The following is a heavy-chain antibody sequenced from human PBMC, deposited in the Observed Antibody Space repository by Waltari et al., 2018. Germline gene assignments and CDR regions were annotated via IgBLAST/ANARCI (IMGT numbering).Heavy chain of an antibody. CDR2: ISYDGSNK. CDR3: ARDHGYYGSGSYQGDYYYGMDV. CDR1: GFTFRSYA. J-gene: IGHJ6*02. D-gene: IGHD3-10*01. Sequence: QVQLVESGGGVVQPGRSLRLSCAASGFTFRSYAMHWVRQAPGKGLEWVAVISYDGSNKYYADSVKGRFTISRDNSKNTLYLQMNSLRAEDTAVYYCARDHGYYGSGSYQGDYYYGMDVWGQGTTVTVSS. V-gene: IGHV3-30*01.